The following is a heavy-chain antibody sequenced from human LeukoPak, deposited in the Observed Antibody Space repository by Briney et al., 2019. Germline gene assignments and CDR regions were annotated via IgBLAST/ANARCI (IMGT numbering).Heavy chain of an antibody. CDR1: GFTFNKYA. J-gene: IGHJ4*02. CDR2: MSEGGSTT. D-gene: IGHD1-26*01. V-gene: IGHV3-23*01. Sequence: GGSLRLSCVASGFTFNKYAMSWVRQAPGKGLEWVSLMSEGGSTTYYADSVKGRFTISSDNSKNTVYLQMNSLRGEDTAVYYCARTQTGTYSFFDFWGQGSLITVSS. CDR3: ARTQTGTYSFFDF.